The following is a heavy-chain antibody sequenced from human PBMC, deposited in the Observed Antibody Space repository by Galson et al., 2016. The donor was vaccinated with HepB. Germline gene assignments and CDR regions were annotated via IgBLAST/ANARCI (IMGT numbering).Heavy chain of an antibody. CDR1: GFTFNSYA. D-gene: IGHD5-24*01. J-gene: IGHJ4*02. Sequence: SLRLSCAASGFTFNSYAMYWVRQAPGKGLEYVSTINNNGGSTDYADSVKGRFTISRDNSKNTLFLQMSSLSAEDTAVYYFCARWVTPPGLGGNYFDYWGQGTLVTVSS. CDR2: INNNGGST. CDR3: ARWVTPPGLGGNYFDY. V-gene: IGHV3-64D*06.